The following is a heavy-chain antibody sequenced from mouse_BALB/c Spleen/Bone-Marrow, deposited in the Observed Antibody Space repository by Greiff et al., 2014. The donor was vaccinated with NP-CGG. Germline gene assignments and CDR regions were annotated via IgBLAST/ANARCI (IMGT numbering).Heavy chain of an antibody. J-gene: IGHJ1*01. Sequence: EVMLVESGGGLVKPGGSLKLSCAASGFTFSSYAMSWVRQTPEERLEWVATISSGGSYTYYADSVKGRFTISRDTAKNTLYLQMSSLRSEDTAMYYCARQDYYGSSPHWYFDVWGAGTTVTVSS. D-gene: IGHD1-1*01. CDR1: GFTFSSYA. CDR3: ARQDYYGSSPHWYFDV. CDR2: ISSGGSYT. V-gene: IGHV5-9-1*01.